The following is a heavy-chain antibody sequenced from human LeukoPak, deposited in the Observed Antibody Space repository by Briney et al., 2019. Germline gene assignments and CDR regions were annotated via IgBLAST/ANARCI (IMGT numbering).Heavy chain of an antibody. D-gene: IGHD3-9*01. CDR2: IYPGDSDT. CDR3: ARRALRDFDWSSGGEGNWFDP. Sequence: GESLKISCKGSGYSFTSYWIGWVRQMPGKGLEWMGIIYPGDSDTRYSPSFQGQVTISADKSISTAFLQWSSLKASDTAIYYCARRALRDFDWSSGGEGNWFDPWGQGTLVTVSS. V-gene: IGHV5-51*01. J-gene: IGHJ5*02. CDR1: GYSFTSYW.